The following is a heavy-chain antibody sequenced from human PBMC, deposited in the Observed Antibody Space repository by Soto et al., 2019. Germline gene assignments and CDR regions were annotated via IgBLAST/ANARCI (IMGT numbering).Heavy chain of an antibody. D-gene: IGHD3-16*01. V-gene: IGHV3-23*01. CDR3: AREFARGRPNYDY. J-gene: IGHJ4*02. Sequence: PGGSLRLSCAASGFTFSNYAMSWVRQAPGKGLECVSTFTRSGNTYYADSVKGRFTIYRDNSKNTLYLQMDSLRAEDTAVYYCAREFARGRPNYDYWGLGTLVTVSS. CDR2: FTRSGNT. CDR1: GFTFSNYA.